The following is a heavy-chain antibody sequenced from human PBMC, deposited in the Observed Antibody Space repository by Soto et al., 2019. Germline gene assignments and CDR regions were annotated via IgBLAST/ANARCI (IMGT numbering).Heavy chain of an antibody. J-gene: IGHJ4*02. CDR1: GFTFSSYW. CDR3: ARDKVPFYGPGSFAY. D-gene: IGHD3-10*01. V-gene: IGHV3-74*01. Sequence: EVQLVESGGGLVQPGGSLRLSCAASGFTFSSYWMHWVRQAPGKGLVWVSRITSDGSDTTYADSVKGRFTITRDNAKNPLLLQLSSLSAEDTAVYYCARDKVPFYGPGSFAYWGQGTRVTVSS. CDR2: ITSDGSDT.